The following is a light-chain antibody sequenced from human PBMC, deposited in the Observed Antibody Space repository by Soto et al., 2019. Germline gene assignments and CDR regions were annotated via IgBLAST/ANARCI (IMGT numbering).Light chain of an antibody. Sequence: VLTQSPGTLSLSPGDSATLSCRGSQSVSKTYLACYQQKPGQAPRLLIYGATNGATGIQDRFSGSGSGTEFTLTIRILEAEDFAVYYCKQYGSSGTCGQGTKVDIK. CDR1: QSVSKTY. J-gene: IGKJ1*01. CDR2: GAT. V-gene: IGKV3-20*01. CDR3: KQYGSSGT.